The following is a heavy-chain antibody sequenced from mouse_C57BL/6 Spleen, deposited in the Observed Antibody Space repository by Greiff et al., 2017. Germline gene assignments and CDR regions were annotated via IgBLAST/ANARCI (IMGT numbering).Heavy chain of an antibody. CDR1: GYAFSSSW. D-gene: IGHD5-1-1*01. Sequence: VQLQQSGPELVKPGASVKISCKASGYAFSSSWMNWVKQRPGKGLEWIGRIYPGDGDTNYNGKFKGKATLTADKSSSTAYMQLSSLTSEDSAVYFCALYQYYFDYWGQGTTLTVSS. CDR2: IYPGDGDT. CDR3: ALYQYYFDY. V-gene: IGHV1-82*01. J-gene: IGHJ2*01.